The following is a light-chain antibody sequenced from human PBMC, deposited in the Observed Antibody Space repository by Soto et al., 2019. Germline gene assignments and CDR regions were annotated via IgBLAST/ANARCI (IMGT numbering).Light chain of an antibody. CDR1: QNVRTF. V-gene: IGKV3-11*01. CDR3: QQHSHWPPWT. J-gene: IGKJ1*01. CDR2: GAS. Sequence: EVVLTQSPATLSLSPGERATLSCRASQNVRTFLDWYQQKPGQAPRLLIYGASNRATGIPARFSGSGSGTDFTLTISGLEPEDVAVYYCQQHSHWPPWTFGQGTRVEIQ.